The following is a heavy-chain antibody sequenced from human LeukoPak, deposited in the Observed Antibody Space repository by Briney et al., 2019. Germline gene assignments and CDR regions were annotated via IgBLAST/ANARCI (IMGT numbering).Heavy chain of an antibody. Sequence: ASVKVSCKASGGTFSSYAISWVRQAPGQGPEWMGGIIPIFGTANYAQKFQGRVTITADESTSTAYMELNSLRSEDTAVYYCARDTSEQIPAYGMDVWGQGTTVTVSS. D-gene: IGHD2-2*01. V-gene: IGHV1-69*13. J-gene: IGHJ6*02. CDR1: GGTFSSYA. CDR3: ARDTSEQIPAYGMDV. CDR2: IIPIFGTA.